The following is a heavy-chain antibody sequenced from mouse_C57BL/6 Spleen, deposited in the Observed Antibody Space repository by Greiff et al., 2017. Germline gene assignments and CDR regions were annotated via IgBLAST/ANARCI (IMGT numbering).Heavy chain of an antibody. CDR1: GYSFTGYF. CDR2: INPYNGDT. Sequence: EVKLMESGPELVKPGASVKISCKASGYSFTGYFMNWVMQSHGKSLEWIGRINPYNGDTFYNQKFKGKATLTVDKSSSTAHMELRSLTSEDSAVYYCARSGSNYFDYWGQGTTLTVSS. CDR3: ARSGSNYFDY. D-gene: IGHD3-1*01. V-gene: IGHV1-20*01. J-gene: IGHJ2*01.